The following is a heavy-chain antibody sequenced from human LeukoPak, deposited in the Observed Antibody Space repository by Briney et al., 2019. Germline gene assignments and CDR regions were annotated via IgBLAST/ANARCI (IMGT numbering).Heavy chain of an antibody. CDR2: IYPGDSDT. Sequence: GESLKTSCKGSGYSFTSYWIGWVRQMPGKGLEWMGIIYPGDSDTRYSPSFQGQVTISADKSISTAYLQWSSLKASDTAMYYCARLSSRYCSSTSCYGQPIDYWGQGTLVTVSS. J-gene: IGHJ4*02. V-gene: IGHV5-51*01. D-gene: IGHD2-2*01. CDR1: GYSFTSYW. CDR3: ARLSSRYCSSTSCYGQPIDY.